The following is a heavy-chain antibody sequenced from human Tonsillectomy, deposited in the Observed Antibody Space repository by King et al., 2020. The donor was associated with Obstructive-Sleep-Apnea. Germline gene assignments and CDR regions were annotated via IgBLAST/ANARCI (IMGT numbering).Heavy chain of an antibody. V-gene: IGHV4-39*07. CDR1: VGSIRTSNY. J-gene: IGHJ4*02. Sequence: LQLQESGPGLVKPSETLSLTCTVSVGSIRTSNYWTWIRQPPGRGLEWIGSINYSGSTSYNPSLKSRLTLSLDTSKNQFSLNLSSGTAADTGVYYCSRGPSLGEESEYWGQGTLVTVSS. CDR2: INYSGST. CDR3: SRGPSLGEESEY. D-gene: IGHD2-21*01.